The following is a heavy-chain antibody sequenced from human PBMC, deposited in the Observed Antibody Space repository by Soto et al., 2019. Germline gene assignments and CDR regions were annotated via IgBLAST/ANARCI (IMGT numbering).Heavy chain of an antibody. V-gene: IGHV3-7*01. CDR2: IKQDGSEK. CDR1: GFTFSSYW. D-gene: IGHD2-2*01. CDR3: ARGACSSTSCRLEYYYYYYYMDV. Sequence: GGSLRLSCAASGFTFSSYWMSWVRQAPGKGLEWVANIKQDGSEKYYVDSVKGRFTISRDNAKNSLYLQMNSLRAEDTAVYYCARGACSSTSCRLEYYYYYYYMDVWGKGTTVTVSS. J-gene: IGHJ6*03.